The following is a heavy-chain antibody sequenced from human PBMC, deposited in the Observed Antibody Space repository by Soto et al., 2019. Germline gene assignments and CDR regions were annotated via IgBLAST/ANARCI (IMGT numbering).Heavy chain of an antibody. CDR2: IVPIFGTP. CDR3: ARDHYDSTGHDKYYYYGMEV. J-gene: IGHJ6*02. CDR1: GGTFNNYA. Sequence: QVQLVQSGAEVKKPGSSVKVSCKASGGTFNNYAISWVRQAPGQGLGWMGGIVPIFGTPKYAQKFQGRVTITADKSTNIAYMELGSLRSEDTAVYFCARDHYDSTGHDKYYYYGMEVWGQGTTVTVSS. V-gene: IGHV1-69*06. D-gene: IGHD3-22*01.